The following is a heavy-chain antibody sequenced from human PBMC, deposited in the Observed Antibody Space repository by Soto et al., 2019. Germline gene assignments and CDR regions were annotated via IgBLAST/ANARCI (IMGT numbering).Heavy chain of an antibody. CDR2: IGLGSSTK. D-gene: IGHD3-22*01. V-gene: IGHV3-48*04. CDR3: ASHPRDSSGYWYYFDY. Sequence: VGVALRQGLEWVSYIGLGSSTKYYADSVEGRFTISRDNAKNSLYLQMNSLRAEDTAVYYCASHPRDSSGYWYYFDYWGQGTLVTVSS. J-gene: IGHJ4*02.